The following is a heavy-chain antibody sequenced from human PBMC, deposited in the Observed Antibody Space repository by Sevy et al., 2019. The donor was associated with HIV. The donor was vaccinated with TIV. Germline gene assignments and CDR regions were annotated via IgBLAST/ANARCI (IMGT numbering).Heavy chain of an antibody. CDR3: AKEGPGYNYDSSGYFPS. V-gene: IGHV4-59*01. CDR1: GGSMSSYY. Sequence: SETLSLTCTVSGGSMSSYYWSWIRQPPGKGLEWIGYIYYIGSTNYNPSLKSRVTISVDTSKNQFSLKLSSVTAADTAVYYCAKEGPGYNYDSSGYFPSWGQGTLVTVSS. CDR2: IYYIGST. J-gene: IGHJ4*02. D-gene: IGHD3-22*01.